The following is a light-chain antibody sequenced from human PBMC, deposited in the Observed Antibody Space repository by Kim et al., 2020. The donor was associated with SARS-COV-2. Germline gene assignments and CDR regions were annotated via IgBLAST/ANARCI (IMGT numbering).Light chain of an antibody. CDR2: EVN. CDR1: SSDVGRYNF. V-gene: IGLV2-8*01. J-gene: IGLJ2*01. Sequence: GQSGPISCTGSSSDVGRYNFVSWYLQHPGKAPKLMISEVNKRPSGVPDRFSGSKSANTASLTVSGLQDEDEGTYYCSSYAGSDNLVFGGGTQLTVL. CDR3: SSYAGSDNLV.